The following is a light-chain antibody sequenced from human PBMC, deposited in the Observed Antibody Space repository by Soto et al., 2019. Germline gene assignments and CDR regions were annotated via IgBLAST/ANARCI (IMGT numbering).Light chain of an antibody. J-gene: IGKJ1*01. Sequence: ETVMTQSPATLPVSPGERATLSCRASESVSSYLAWYQQKPGQAPRLLIYGASARATGVPARFSGSGSGTDFTLIISSLQPEDFAVYYCHQYLNWPQAFGQGTKVEIK. CDR1: ESVSSY. V-gene: IGKV3-15*01. CDR3: HQYLNWPQA. CDR2: GAS.